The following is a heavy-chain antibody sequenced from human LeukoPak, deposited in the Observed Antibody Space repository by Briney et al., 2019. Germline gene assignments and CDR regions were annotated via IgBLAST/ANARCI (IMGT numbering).Heavy chain of an antibody. CDR2: IYSGGST. CDR1: GFTVSSNY. V-gene: IGHV3-66*01. J-gene: IGHJ2*01. Sequence: PGGSLRLSCAASGFTVSSNYMSWVRQAPGKGLEWVSVIYSGGSTYYADSVKGRFTISRDNSKNTLYLQMNSLRAEDTAVYYCARGDHWGVRYFDLWGRGTLVTVSS. D-gene: IGHD3-10*01. CDR3: ARGDHWGVRYFDL.